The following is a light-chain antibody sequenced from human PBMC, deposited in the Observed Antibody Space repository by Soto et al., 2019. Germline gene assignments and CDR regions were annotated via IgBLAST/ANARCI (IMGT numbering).Light chain of an antibody. V-gene: IGLV2-14*03. Sequence: QSVLTQPASVSGSPGQSITISCTGTSSDVGGYNFVSWYQHHPAKAPKLMIYDVSNRPSGVSNRFSGSKSGNTVSLTISGLQAEDEAHYYCSSFTSSDTLVVFGGGTKVTVL. CDR1: SSDVGGYNF. CDR2: DVS. J-gene: IGLJ2*01. CDR3: SSFTSSDTLVV.